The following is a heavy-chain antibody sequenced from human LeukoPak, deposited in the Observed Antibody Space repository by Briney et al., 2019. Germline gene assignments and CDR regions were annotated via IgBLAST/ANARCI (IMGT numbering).Heavy chain of an antibody. CDR1: GASISNDY. Sequence: SETLSLTCTVSGASISNDYWSWIRQPPGKRLEFIGYIHYSGTAKYNASLESRVTFSVGTSKNQFSLKLTSVTAADTAVYYCARYSRSGDYVFNSWGQGTLVTVSS. J-gene: IGHJ4*02. D-gene: IGHD4-17*01. CDR2: IHYSGTA. V-gene: IGHV4-59*08. CDR3: ARYSRSGDYVFNS.